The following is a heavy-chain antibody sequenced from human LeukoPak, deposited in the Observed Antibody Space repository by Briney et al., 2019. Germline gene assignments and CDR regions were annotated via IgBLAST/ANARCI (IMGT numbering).Heavy chain of an antibody. CDR3: ARDYGDEN. D-gene: IGHD4-17*01. Sequence: GGSLRLSCAASGFTLRSYWMSWVRQAPGKGLEWVADINQDGSERYYVDSVKGRFTISRDNAKNSLYLHMSSLRADDTAVYYCARDYGDENWGQGTLVTVSS. V-gene: IGHV3-7*01. CDR1: GFTLRSYW. J-gene: IGHJ4*02. CDR2: INQDGSER.